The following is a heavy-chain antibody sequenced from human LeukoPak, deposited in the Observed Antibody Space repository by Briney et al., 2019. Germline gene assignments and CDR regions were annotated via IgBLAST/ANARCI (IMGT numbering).Heavy chain of an antibody. V-gene: IGHV1-69*13. CDR2: NIPIFGTA. D-gene: IGHD6-13*01. CDR3: ARDGAAGVHYYYYDGMDV. Sequence: SVKVSCKASGGTFSSYAISWVRQAPGQGLEWMGGNIPIFGTANYAQKFQGRVTITADESTSTAYMELSSLRSEDTAVYYCARDGAAGVHYYYYDGMDVWGQGTTVTVSS. CDR1: GGTFSSYA. J-gene: IGHJ6*02.